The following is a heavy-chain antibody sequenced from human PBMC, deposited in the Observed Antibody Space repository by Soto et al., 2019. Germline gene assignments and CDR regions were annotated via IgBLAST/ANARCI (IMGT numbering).Heavy chain of an antibody. Sequence: QVQLVQSGAEVKKPGASVKVSCKASGYTFTGYYMHWVRQAPGQGLEWMGWINPNSGGTNYAQKLQGWVTMTSDTSLSTAYMELSRLSSDATAVYYCPRGTPFTYCYFDLWGRGTLVTVSS. CDR3: PRGTPFTYCYFDL. CDR1: GYTFTGYY. V-gene: IGHV1-2*04. D-gene: IGHD3-16*01. CDR2: INPNSGGT. J-gene: IGHJ2*01.